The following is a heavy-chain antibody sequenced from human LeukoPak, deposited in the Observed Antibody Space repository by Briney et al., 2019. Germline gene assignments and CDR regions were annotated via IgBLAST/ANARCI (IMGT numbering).Heavy chain of an antibody. CDR3: ATMGLWSQDPLLGFDY. CDR2: FDPEDGET. CDR1: GYTLTELS. V-gene: IGHV1-24*01. D-gene: IGHD5-18*01. J-gene: IGHJ4*02. Sequence: GGPVKVSCKVSGYTLTELSMHWVRQAPGKGLEWMGGFDPEDGETIYAQKFQGRVTMTEDTSTDTAYMELSSLRSEDTAVYYCATMGLWSQDPLLGFDYWGQGTLVTVSS.